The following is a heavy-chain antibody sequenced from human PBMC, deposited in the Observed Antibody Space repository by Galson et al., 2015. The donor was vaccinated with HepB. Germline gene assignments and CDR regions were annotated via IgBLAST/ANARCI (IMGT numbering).Heavy chain of an antibody. V-gene: IGHV3-9*01. D-gene: IGHD6-13*01. CDR3: AKDIEGRGSWYNGDAFDI. CDR2: IRWNSGSI. CDR1: RFTFDDYA. Sequence: LRLSCAGSRFTFDDYAMHWVRQAPGKGLEWVSGIRWNSGSIDYADSVKGRFTISRDNAKNYLYLQMNSLRAEDTALYYCAKDIEGRGSWYNGDAFDIWGQGTMVTVSS. J-gene: IGHJ3*02.